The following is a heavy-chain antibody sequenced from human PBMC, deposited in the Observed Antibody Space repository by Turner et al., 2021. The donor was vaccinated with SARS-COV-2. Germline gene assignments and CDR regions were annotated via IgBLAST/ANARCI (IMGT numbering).Heavy chain of an antibody. Sequence: EVQVVVSGGDLVQPGGSLRLSFSASGFTVSRQYMIWVRQAPGKGLEWFSVIYSGGGTDYTDSVKGRFTISRDNSKNTVYLQMNSLRAEDTAVYYCVPVNYCGVTCYFEYWGQGTLVTVSS. CDR3: VPVNYCGVTCYFEY. J-gene: IGHJ4*02. CDR1: GFTVSRQY. V-gene: IGHV3-66*01. D-gene: IGHD2-15*01. CDR2: IYSGGGT.